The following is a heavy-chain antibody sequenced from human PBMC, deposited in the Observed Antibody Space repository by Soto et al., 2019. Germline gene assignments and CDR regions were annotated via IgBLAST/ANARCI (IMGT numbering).Heavy chain of an antibody. CDR1: GFTFSSFA. D-gene: IGHD6-13*01. CDR2: MSYDGRNK. CDR3: AKVKGIAAGWGMDV. Sequence: QEQLVESGGGVVQPGRSLRLSCVASGFTFSSFAMHWVRQAPGKGLEWVAVMSYDGRNKNYADSVKGRVTISRDNSKNTLYLQMTSLRAEDTAVYYCAKVKGIAAGWGMDVWGQGTAVTVSS. V-gene: IGHV3-30*04. J-gene: IGHJ6*02.